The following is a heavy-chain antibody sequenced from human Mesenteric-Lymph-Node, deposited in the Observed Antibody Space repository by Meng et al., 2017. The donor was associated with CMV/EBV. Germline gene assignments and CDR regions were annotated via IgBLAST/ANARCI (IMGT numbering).Heavy chain of an antibody. V-gene: IGHV3-23*01. Sequence: GGSLRLSCAASGFTFNSYNMNWVRQAPGKGLEWVSTISGSGGSTYYAESVKGRFTISRDNSKNTLYLQMSSLRAEDTAVYYCAKDRGYNWNNELDPWGQGTLVTVSS. CDR1: GFTFNSYN. CDR2: ISGSGGST. CDR3: AKDRGYNWNNELDP. D-gene: IGHD1-20*01. J-gene: IGHJ5*02.